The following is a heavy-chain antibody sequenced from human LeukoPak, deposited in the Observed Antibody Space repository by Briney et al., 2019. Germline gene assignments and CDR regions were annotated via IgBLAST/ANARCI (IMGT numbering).Heavy chain of an antibody. CDR3: ARSASSSCPYWFDP. CDR2: VNESGGT. V-gene: IGHV4-34*01. CDR1: IDSFSNYH. Sequence: SETLSLTCAVYIDSFSNYHWNWIRQTPAKGMEWIGEVNESGGTNISPSLRSRVTISVDTSKNQFSLKLSSVTAADTAVYYCARSASSSCPYWFDPWGQGTLVTVSS. D-gene: IGHD6-13*01. J-gene: IGHJ5*02.